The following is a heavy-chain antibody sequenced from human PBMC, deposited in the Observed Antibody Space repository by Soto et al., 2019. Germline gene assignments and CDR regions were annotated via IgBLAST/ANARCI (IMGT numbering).Heavy chain of an antibody. CDR3: AKDSGRGSADYYFDY. D-gene: IGHD3-10*01. CDR1: EFTFRNFG. J-gene: IGHJ4*02. V-gene: IGHV3-30*18. CDR2: ISYDGGDT. Sequence: QVQLVESGGGVVQPGTSLRLSCAASEFTFRNFGMHWVRQAPGKGLEWVAVISYDGGDTYSADSVKGRFTISRDNSKNTLFLQMNSLTAEDTAVYYCAKDSGRGSADYYFDYWGRGTLVTVSS.